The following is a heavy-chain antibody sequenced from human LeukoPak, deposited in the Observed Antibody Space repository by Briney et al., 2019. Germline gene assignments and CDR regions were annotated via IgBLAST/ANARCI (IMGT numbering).Heavy chain of an antibody. CDR3: ARMDIVVVPAAIYFDY. V-gene: IGHV1-2*02. D-gene: IGHD2-2*03. J-gene: IGHJ4*02. CDR1: GYTFTVYY. CDR2: TNPNGDST. Sequence: ASVKVSCKASGYTFTVYYMRWGRQAPGQGLGWKGLTNPNGDSTNYAQKFQGRVTMTRDTSISTAYMEMSRLRSDDTAVYYCARMDIVVVPAAIYFDYWGQGTLVTVSS.